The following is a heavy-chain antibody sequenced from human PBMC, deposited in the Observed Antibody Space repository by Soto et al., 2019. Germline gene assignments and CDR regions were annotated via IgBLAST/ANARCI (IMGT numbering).Heavy chain of an antibody. CDR1: GFTFSSYS. D-gene: IGHD1-26*01. Sequence: PGGSLRLSCAASGFTFSSYSMNWVRQAPGKGLEWVSSISSSSSYIYYADSVKGRFTISRDNAKNSLYLQMNSLRAEDTAVYYCARDPGQGSTHFPYGMDVWGQGTTVTVSS. J-gene: IGHJ6*02. CDR3: ARDPGQGSTHFPYGMDV. V-gene: IGHV3-21*01. CDR2: ISSSSSYI.